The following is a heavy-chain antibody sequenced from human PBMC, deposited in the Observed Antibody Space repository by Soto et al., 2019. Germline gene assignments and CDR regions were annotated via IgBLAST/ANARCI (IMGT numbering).Heavy chain of an antibody. Sequence: ASVKVSCKASGYTFTGYYMHWVRQAPGQGLEWMGWINPNSGGTNYAQKFQGWVTMTRDTSISTAYMELSRLRSDDTAVYYCARDTSSYGPYYYYYYGMDVWGQGTTVTVS. D-gene: IGHD2-2*01. V-gene: IGHV1-2*04. CDR3: ARDTSSYGPYYYYYYGMDV. J-gene: IGHJ6*02. CDR2: INPNSGGT. CDR1: GYTFTGYY.